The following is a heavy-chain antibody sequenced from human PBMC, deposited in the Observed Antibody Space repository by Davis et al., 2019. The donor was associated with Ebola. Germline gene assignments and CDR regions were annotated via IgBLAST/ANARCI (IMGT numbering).Heavy chain of an antibody. CDR1: GHSFANYW. Sequence: GESLKISCQASGHSFANYWMSWVRQMPGKGLEWMGRIDPGDSYTGYNPSFQGHVSISADRSTNTAYLQWRSLRASDTGTYYCAPTIFGVPQPWGQGTLVTVSS. V-gene: IGHV5-10-1*01. J-gene: IGHJ5*02. CDR3: APTIFGVPQP. D-gene: IGHD3-3*01. CDR2: IDPGDSYT.